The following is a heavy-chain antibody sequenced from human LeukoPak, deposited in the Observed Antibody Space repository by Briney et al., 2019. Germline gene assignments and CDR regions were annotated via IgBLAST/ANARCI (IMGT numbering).Heavy chain of an antibody. CDR3: AKDRSCTNDICHGDFDY. CDR2: ISGSGGST. Sequence: GGSLRLSCVASGFTFSSYAVSWVRQAPGKGLEWVSSISGSGGSTYSADSVKGRFTISRDNSKNTLYLQMNSLRAEDTALYYCAKDRSCTNDICHGDFDYWGQGTLVTVSS. CDR1: GFTFSSYA. V-gene: IGHV3-23*01. D-gene: IGHD2-8*01. J-gene: IGHJ4*02.